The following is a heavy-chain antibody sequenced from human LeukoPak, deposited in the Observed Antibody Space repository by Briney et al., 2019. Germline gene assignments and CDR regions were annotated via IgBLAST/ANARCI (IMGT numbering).Heavy chain of an antibody. CDR3: ARMYSSGWYYYFDY. Sequence: SETLSLTCAVYGGSFSGYYWSWIRQPPGKGLEWIGEINHSGSTNYNPSLKSRVTISVDTSKNQFSLKLSSVTAADTVVYYCARMYSSGWYYYFDYWGQGTLVTVSS. D-gene: IGHD6-19*01. CDR2: INHSGST. V-gene: IGHV4-34*01. CDR1: GGSFSGYY. J-gene: IGHJ4*02.